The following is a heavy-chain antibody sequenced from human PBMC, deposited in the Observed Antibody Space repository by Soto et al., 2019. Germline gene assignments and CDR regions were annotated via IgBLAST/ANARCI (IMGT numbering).Heavy chain of an antibody. CDR1: GYTFTGYY. J-gene: IGHJ4*02. Sequence: ASVKVSCKASGYTFTGYYMHWVRQAPGQGLEWMGWINPNSDVTNYAQKFQGRVTMTRDTSISTAYMELSRLRSDDTAVYYCARDNLANRGGIPVDGTYWGQGTLVTVS. V-gene: IGHV1-2*02. CDR3: ARDNLANRGGIPVDGTY. CDR2: INPNSDVT. D-gene: IGHD6-19*01.